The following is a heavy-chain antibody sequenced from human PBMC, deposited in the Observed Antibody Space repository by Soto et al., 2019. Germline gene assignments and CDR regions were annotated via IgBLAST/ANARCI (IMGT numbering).Heavy chain of an antibody. CDR1: GYTFNYYG. J-gene: IGHJ5*02. Sequence: AAVKVSCKASGYTFNYYGISWVRQAPGQGLEWMGWINPDNGDTKYDQKFQGRVTMTTDTSTSTAYMELRSLRSDDTAVYYCARSQVVTQYNRFDPWGQGSLVTVSS. CDR3: ARSQVVTQYNRFDP. D-gene: IGHD2-15*01. CDR2: INPDNGDT. V-gene: IGHV1-18*01.